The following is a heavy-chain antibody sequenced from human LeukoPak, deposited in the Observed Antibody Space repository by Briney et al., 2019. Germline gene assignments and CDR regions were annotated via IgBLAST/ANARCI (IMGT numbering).Heavy chain of an antibody. CDR2: INPSGGST. V-gene: IGHV1-46*01. CDR3: ARDPGVSSAIAHYYFDY. J-gene: IGHJ4*02. CDR1: GYTFTGYY. Sequence: GASVKVSCKASGYTFTGYYIHWVRQAPGQGLEWMGIINPSGGSTSYAQKFQGRVTMTRDTSTSTVYMELSSLRSEDTAVYYCARDPGVSSAIAHYYFDYWGQGTLVTVSS. D-gene: IGHD2-2*02.